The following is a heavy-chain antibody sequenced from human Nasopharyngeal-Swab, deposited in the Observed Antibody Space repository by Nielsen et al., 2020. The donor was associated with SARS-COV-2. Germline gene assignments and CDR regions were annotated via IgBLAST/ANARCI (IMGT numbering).Heavy chain of an antibody. V-gene: IGHV4-34*01. CDR1: GASFSVYD. CDR3: AKEGATGWFDP. Sequence: SETLSLTCAVYGASFSVYDWSWIRQSPGKGLEWIGEINHSGSTKHNPSLKSRVTLSLDTSKNQFSLKLRSVTAADTAVYYCAKEGATGWFDPWGQGTLVTVSS. CDR2: INHSGST. J-gene: IGHJ5*02.